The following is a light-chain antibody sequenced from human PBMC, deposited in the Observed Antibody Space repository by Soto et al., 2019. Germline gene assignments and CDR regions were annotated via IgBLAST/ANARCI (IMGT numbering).Light chain of an antibody. CDR2: DNS. CDR3: SSYTTSNTRQLV. V-gene: IGLV1-40*01. CDR1: RSNIGTDYD. Sequence: QSALTQPPSVSGAPGQRVTISCTGSRSNIGTDYDVHWYQHLPGTAPKLLIYDNSNRPSGVSDRFSGSKSDNTASLTISGLQPEDEADYYCSSYTTSNTRQLVFGTGNKVTVL. J-gene: IGLJ1*01.